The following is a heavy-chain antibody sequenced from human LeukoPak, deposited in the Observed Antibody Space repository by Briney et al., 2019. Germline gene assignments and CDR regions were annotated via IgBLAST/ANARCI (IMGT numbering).Heavy chain of an antibody. Sequence: SETLSLTCTVSGGSISSYYWSWIRQPPGKGLEWMGYIYYSGSTIYNPSLKSRVTISVDTSKNQFSLKLSSVTAADTAVYYWARVSLSGTYSPFDPGGKEPLVTVSP. J-gene: IGHJ5*02. V-gene: IGHV4-59*01. CDR3: ARVSLSGTYSPFDP. D-gene: IGHD1-26*01. CDR2: IYYSGST. CDR1: GGSISSYY.